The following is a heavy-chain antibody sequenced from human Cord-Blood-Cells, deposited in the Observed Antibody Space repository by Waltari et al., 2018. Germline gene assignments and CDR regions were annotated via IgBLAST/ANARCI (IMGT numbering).Heavy chain of an antibody. CDR1: RVTITSDE. D-gene: IGHD6-25*01. Sequence: QVQRVHSGAQVEKPASSWKVSCKASRVTITSDEISWVRQAPGQGLEWMGGIRPIFGTANDAQKFQGRGTMTADKSTSTAYMEVSSLRAEERAVYAFARSIWRFNMAAARRGQGTLVTVS. CDR3: ARSIWRFNMAAAR. J-gene: IGHJ4*02. V-gene: IGHV1-69*14. CDR2: IRPIFGTA.